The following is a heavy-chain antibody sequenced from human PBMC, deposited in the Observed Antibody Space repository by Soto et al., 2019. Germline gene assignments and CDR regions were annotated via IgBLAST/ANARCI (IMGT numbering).Heavy chain of an antibody. CDR2: ISYDGSNK. D-gene: IGHD2-15*01. CDR1: GFTFSSYG. CDR3: AKDVNVVVAATRFGWQFPKYDAFDI. J-gene: IGHJ3*02. Sequence: GGSLRLSCAASGFTFSSYGMHWVRQAPGKGLEWVAVISYDGSNKYYADSVKGRFTISRDNSKNTLYLQMNSLRAEDTAVYYCAKDVNVVVAATRFGWQFPKYDAFDIWGQGTMVTVSS. V-gene: IGHV3-30*18.